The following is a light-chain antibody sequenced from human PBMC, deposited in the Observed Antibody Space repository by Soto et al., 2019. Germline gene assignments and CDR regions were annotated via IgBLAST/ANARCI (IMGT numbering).Light chain of an antibody. J-gene: IGLJ1*01. V-gene: IGLV1-40*01. CDR3: QSYDSSQSRV. Sequence: QSALTQSPSVSGAPGQRVTISCTGSSSNIGAGYDVHWYQQLPGTAPKLLIYGNKNRPSGVPDRFSASKSGTSASLAIAGLQAEDEADYYCQSYDSSQSRVFGTGTKVSVL. CDR1: SSNIGAGYD. CDR2: GNK.